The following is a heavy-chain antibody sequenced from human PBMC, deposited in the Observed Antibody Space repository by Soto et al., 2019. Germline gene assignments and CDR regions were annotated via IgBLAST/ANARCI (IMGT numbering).Heavy chain of an antibody. Sequence: PGESLKISCKCSGYSFTSYWINLVRQMPGKGLEWMGRIDPSDSYTNYSPSFQGHVTISADKSISTAYLQWSSLKASDTAMYYCASLYYYGSGSQSPYWGQGTLVTVSS. CDR3: ASLYYYGSGSQSPY. CDR2: IDPSDSYT. J-gene: IGHJ4*02. CDR1: GYSFTSYW. D-gene: IGHD3-10*01. V-gene: IGHV5-10-1*01.